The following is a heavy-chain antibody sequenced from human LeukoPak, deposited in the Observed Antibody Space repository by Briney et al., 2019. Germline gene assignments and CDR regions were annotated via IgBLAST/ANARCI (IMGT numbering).Heavy chain of an antibody. CDR2: INSDGSST. CDR1: GFTFSSYW. V-gene: IGHV3-74*01. Sequence: GGSLRLSCAASGFTFSSYWMHWVRQTPGKGLVWVSRINSDGSSTSYADSVKGRFTISRDNAKNTLYLQMNSLRAEDTAVYYCARAPVVVATTHYYYYGMDVWGKGTTVTVSS. CDR3: ARAPVVVATTHYYYYGMDV. J-gene: IGHJ6*04. D-gene: IGHD2-15*01.